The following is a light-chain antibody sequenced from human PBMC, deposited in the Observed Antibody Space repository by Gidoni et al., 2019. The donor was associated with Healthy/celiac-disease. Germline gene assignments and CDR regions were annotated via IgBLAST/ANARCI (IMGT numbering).Light chain of an antibody. CDR2: DAS. Sequence: DIQITQSPSTLSASVGDRVTITCRASQSISSWLAWYQQKPGKAPKLLIYDASSLESGVPSRFSGSGSGTEFTLTISSLQPDDFATYYCQQYNSYSGTFXQXTKVEIK. CDR1: QSISSW. V-gene: IGKV1-5*01. J-gene: IGKJ1*01. CDR3: QQYNSYSGT.